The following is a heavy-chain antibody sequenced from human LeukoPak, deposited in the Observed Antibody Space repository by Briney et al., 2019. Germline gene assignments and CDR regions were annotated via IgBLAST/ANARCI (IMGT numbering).Heavy chain of an antibody. CDR3: TTSVLSYYPGFYY. V-gene: IGHV3-15*01. CDR1: GFTFSTYA. Sequence: GGSLRLSCAASGFTFSTYAMSWVRQAPGKGLEWVGRIKSKTDGGTTDYAAPVKGRFTISRDDSKNTLYLQMNSLKTEDTAVHYCTTSVLSYYPGFYYWGQGTLVTVSS. CDR2: IKSKTDGGTT. D-gene: IGHD1-26*01. J-gene: IGHJ4*02.